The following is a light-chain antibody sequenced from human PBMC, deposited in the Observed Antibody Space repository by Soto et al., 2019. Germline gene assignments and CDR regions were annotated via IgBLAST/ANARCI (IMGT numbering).Light chain of an antibody. Sequence: EIVMTQSPATLSVSPGERATLSCRASQSVSSSLAWYQQKPGQAPRLLVYDASTRATGIPARFSGSGSGTEFTLTVTSLQSVDFAVYYCQQYKTWPLTFGGGTKVDIK. CDR3: QQYKTWPLT. J-gene: IGKJ4*01. V-gene: IGKV3-15*01. CDR2: DAS. CDR1: QSVSSS.